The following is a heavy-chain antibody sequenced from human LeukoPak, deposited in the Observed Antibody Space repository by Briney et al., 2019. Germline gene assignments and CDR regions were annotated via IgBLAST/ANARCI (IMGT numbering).Heavy chain of an antibody. CDR2: IGGSGDKT. Sequence: GGSLRLSCAASGFTFNRNAISWVRQAPGKGLEWVSTIGGSGDKTFYADSVKGRFTISRDNSKNIVHLQMNSLTGEDTALYYCVRRGDASSGWGDHDFWGQGALVTVSS. D-gene: IGHD6-19*01. J-gene: IGHJ4*02. CDR3: VRRGDASSGWGDHDF. V-gene: IGHV3-23*01. CDR1: GFTFNRNA.